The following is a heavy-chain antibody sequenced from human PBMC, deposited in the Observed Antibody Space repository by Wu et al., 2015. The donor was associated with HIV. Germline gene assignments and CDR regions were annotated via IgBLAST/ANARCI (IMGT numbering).Heavy chain of an antibody. D-gene: IGHD3-16*01. Sequence: QVQLVQSGGDVKKSGASVKVSCKTFGYTFIAHAITWVRQAPGQRPEWMGWISTHNGYTKCAQKFEGRLTLTMNTSATTAYMELTKLRSDDTAVYYCARDRSRLDFYMDVWGKGTTVTVSS. CDR1: GYTFIAHA. J-gene: IGHJ6*03. V-gene: IGHV1-18*01. CDR2: ISTHNGYT. CDR3: ARDRSRLDFYMDV.